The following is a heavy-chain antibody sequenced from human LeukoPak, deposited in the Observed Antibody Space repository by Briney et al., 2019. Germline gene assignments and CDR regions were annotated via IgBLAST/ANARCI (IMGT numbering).Heavy chain of an antibody. CDR3: AKDLREGYYDSSGTFDY. J-gene: IGHJ4*02. Sequence: GGSLRLSCAASGFTFSSYGMHWVRQAPGKGLEWVAFIRYDGSNKYYAEPVKGRLTISRDNSKNTLYLQMDSLRAEDTAVYYCAKDLREGYYDSSGTFDYWGQGTLVTVSS. V-gene: IGHV3-30*02. D-gene: IGHD3-22*01. CDR2: IRYDGSNK. CDR1: GFTFSSYG.